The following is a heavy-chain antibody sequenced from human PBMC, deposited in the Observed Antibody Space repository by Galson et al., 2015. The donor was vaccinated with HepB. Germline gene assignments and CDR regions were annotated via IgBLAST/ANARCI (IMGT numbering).Heavy chain of an antibody. D-gene: IGHD3-3*01. V-gene: IGHV3-20*01. CDR3: ARSTIFGDHKRPWDAFDI. Sequence: SLRLSCAASGFNFDDYAMSWVRQAPGKGLEWVSGISWNGGRTGYADSVKGRFTISRDNAKNSLYLQMNSLRAEDTALYHCARSTIFGDHKRPWDAFDIWGQGTMVTVSS. CDR1: GFNFDDYA. CDR2: ISWNGGRT. J-gene: IGHJ3*02.